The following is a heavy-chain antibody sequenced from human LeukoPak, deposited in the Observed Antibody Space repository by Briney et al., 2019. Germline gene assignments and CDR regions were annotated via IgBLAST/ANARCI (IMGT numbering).Heavy chain of an antibody. CDR3: ARGYYDSSGYYSVDY. Sequence: ASVKVSCKASGGTFSSYAISWVRQAPGQGLEWMGWINTNTGNPTYAQGFTGRFVFSLDTSVSTAYLQICSLKAEDTAVYYCARGYYDSSGYYSVDYWGQGTLVTVSS. J-gene: IGHJ4*02. CDR1: GGTFSSYA. V-gene: IGHV7-4-1*01. CDR2: INTNTGNP. D-gene: IGHD3-22*01.